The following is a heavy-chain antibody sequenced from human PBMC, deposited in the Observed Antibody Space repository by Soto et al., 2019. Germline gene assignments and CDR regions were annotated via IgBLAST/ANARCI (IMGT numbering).Heavy chain of an antibody. Sequence: GGSLRLSCAASGFTFSSYAMSWVRQAPGKGLEWVSPISGSGGSTYYADSGKGRFTVSRDISKNTLYLQMNSLRAEDTAVYYCAKSGGSMDYYDSSGYYSGVYYYYYGMDVWGQGTTVTVSS. J-gene: IGHJ6*02. CDR1: GFTFSSYA. V-gene: IGHV3-23*01. D-gene: IGHD3-22*01. CDR3: AKSGGSMDYYDSSGYYSGVYYYYYGMDV. CDR2: ISGSGGST.